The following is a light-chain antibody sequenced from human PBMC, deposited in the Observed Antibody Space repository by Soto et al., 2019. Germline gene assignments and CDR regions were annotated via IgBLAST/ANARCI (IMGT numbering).Light chain of an antibody. J-gene: IGLJ1*01. CDR3: SAYTTTSTLI. CDR1: SSDVGGYDY. Sequence: QSALTQPASVSVSPGQSVTISCTGTSSDVGGYDYVSWYQQHPGTAPKLMLYEVNNRPSGVSNRFSGSKSGNTASLIISGLQTEDEADYYCSAYTTTSTLIFGTGTKVTVL. CDR2: EVN. V-gene: IGLV2-14*01.